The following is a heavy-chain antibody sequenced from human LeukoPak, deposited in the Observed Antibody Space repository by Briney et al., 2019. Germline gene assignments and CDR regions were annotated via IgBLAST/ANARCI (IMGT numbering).Heavy chain of an antibody. D-gene: IGHD4-17*01. V-gene: IGHV3-73*01. Sequence: PGGSLRLSCAASGFTFSSSAMHWVRQASGKGLEWVGRIRSKANSYATAYDASVKGRLTISRDDSKNTAYLQMNSLKTEDTAVYYCTRATVSDAFDIWGQGTMVTVSS. J-gene: IGHJ3*02. CDR3: TRATVSDAFDI. CDR1: GFTFSSSA. CDR2: IRSKANSYAT.